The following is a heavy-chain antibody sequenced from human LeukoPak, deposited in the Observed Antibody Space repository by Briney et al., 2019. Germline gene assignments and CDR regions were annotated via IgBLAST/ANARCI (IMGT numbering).Heavy chain of an antibody. CDR3: ARVIGSSWYNWFDP. J-gene: IGHJ5*02. CDR2: IYYSGST. D-gene: IGHD6-13*01. CDR1: GGSISSYY. V-gene: IGHV4-59*01. Sequence: SETLSLTCTVSGGSISSYYWSWIRQPPGKGLEWIGYIYYSGSTNYNPSLKSRVTISVDTPKNQFSLKLSSVTAADTAVYYCARVIGSSWYNWFDPWGQGILVTVSS.